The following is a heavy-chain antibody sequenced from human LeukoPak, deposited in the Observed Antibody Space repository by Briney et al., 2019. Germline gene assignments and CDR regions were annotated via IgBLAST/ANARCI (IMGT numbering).Heavy chain of an antibody. CDR3: AKEYSSSSHFDY. J-gene: IGHJ4*02. D-gene: IGHD6-6*01. CDR1: GFTFSSYG. Sequence: GGSLRLSCAASGFTFSSYGMHWVRQAPGKGLEWVAFIRYDGSNKYYADSVKGRFTISRDNSKNTLYLQMNSLRAEDTAVYYCAKEYSSSSHFDYWGQGTLVTVSS. CDR2: IRYDGSNK. V-gene: IGHV3-30*02.